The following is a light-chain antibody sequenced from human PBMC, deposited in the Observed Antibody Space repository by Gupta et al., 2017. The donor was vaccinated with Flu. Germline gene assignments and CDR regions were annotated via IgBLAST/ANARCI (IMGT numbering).Light chain of an antibody. Sequence: TITLTCGLSSGSVSTSNYPSWYPQTPGQAPRTLIYRTDTRSSGVPDRFSGSILGNKAALTITGAQTDDESDYYCMLYLGGGIVLFGGGTKLTVL. CDR2: RTD. CDR1: SGSVSTSNY. J-gene: IGLJ2*01. V-gene: IGLV8-61*01. CDR3: MLYLGGGIVL.